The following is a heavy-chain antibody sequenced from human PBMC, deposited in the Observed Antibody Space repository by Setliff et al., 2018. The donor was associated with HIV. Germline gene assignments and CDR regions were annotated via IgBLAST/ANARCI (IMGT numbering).Heavy chain of an antibody. CDR2: IKSKTDGGTI. CDR1: GFTFSNAW. V-gene: IGHV3-15*01. CDR3: ASKGRDLYTLEVPG. J-gene: IGHJ4*02. Sequence: PGGSLRFSCAASGFTFSNAWMSWVRQAPGKGLERVAHIKSKTDGGTINYAAAVEGRFTISRDDSKNTLYLQMNSLKTEDTAVYYCASKGRDLYTLEVPGWGQGTLVTVSS. D-gene: IGHD2-15*01.